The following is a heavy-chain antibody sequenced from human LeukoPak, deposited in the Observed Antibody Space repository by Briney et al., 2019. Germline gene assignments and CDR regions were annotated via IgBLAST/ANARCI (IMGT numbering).Heavy chain of an antibody. Sequence: PSETLSLTCTVSGGSINSGSDYWPWLRQPAGKGLEWIGRIYTNGGTDYNPSLKSRVTISLDASKNQFSLNLSSVTAADTAVYYCAREWLGYCNGAYCPFDTWGQGTLVTVSS. V-gene: IGHV4-61*02. CDR3: AREWLGYCNGAYCPFDT. D-gene: IGHD2-15*01. CDR2: IYTNGGT. CDR1: GGSINSGSDY. J-gene: IGHJ4*02.